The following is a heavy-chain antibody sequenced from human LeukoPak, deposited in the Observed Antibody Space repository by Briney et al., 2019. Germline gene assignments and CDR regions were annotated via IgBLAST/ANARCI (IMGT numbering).Heavy chain of an antibody. CDR1: GGSISSTNFY. CDR3: ARGLPGGPDRDAFDI. CDR2: IYYSGST. J-gene: IGHJ3*02. D-gene: IGHD1-14*01. V-gene: IGHV4-39*07. Sequence: PSETLSLTCTVSGGSISSTNFYWGWIRQPPGKGLEWIGSIYYSGSTYYNPSLTSRVTISVDTSKNQFSLKLSSVTAADTAVYYCARGLPGGPDRDAFDIWGQGTMVTVSS.